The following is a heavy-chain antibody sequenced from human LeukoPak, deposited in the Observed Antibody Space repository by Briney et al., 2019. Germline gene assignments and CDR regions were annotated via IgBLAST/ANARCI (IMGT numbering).Heavy chain of an antibody. CDR3: ARAPYYYDSSGYPDY. V-gene: IGHV4-34*01. Sequence: SETLSLTCAVYGGSFSGYYWSWLRQPPGKGLEWIGEINHSGSTNYNPSLKSRVTISVDTSKNQFSLKLSSVTAADTAVYYCARAPYYYDSSGYPDYWGQGTLVTVSS. CDR2: INHSGST. J-gene: IGHJ4*02. D-gene: IGHD3-22*01. CDR1: GGSFSGYY.